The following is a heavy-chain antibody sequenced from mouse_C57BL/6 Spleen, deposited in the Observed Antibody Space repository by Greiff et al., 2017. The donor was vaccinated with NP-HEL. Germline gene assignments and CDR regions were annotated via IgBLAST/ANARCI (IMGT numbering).Heavy chain of an antibody. CDR3: ARDWDYGSSYWFAY. V-gene: IGHV3-6*01. Sequence: EVKLVESGPGLVKPSQSLSLTCSVTGYSITSGYYWNWIRQFPGNKLEWMGYISYDGSNNYNPSLKNRISITRDTSKNQFFLKLNSVTTEDTATYYCARDWDYGSSYWFAYWGQGTLVTVSA. CDR1: GYSITSGYY. CDR2: ISYDGSN. D-gene: IGHD1-1*01. J-gene: IGHJ3*01.